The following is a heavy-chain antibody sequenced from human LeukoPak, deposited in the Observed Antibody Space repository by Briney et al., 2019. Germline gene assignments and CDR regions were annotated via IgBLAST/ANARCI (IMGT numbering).Heavy chain of an antibody. J-gene: IGHJ4*02. D-gene: IGHD3-22*01. CDR1: GFTFSSYA. CDR3: AKPLVSDYYDSSGYWGY. V-gene: IGHV3-23*01. CDR2: ISGSGGST. Sequence: PGGSLRLSCAASGFTFSSYAMSWVRQAPGKGLEWVSAISGSGGSTYYSDSVKGRFTISRDNSKNTLYVQMNSLRAEDTAVYYCAKPLVSDYYDSSGYWGYWGQGTLVTVSS.